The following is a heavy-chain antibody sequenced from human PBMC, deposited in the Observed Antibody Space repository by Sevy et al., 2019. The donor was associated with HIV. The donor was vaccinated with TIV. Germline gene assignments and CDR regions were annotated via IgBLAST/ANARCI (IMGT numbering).Heavy chain of an antibody. Sequence: GGSLRLSCSASGFTFSSYAMHWVRQAPGKGLEYVSAISSNGGSTYYADSVKGRFTISRDNSKNTLYLQMSSLRAEATAVYYGVKAGSYYAAFDIWGQGTMVTVSS. V-gene: IGHV3-64D*06. J-gene: IGHJ3*02. CDR3: VKAGSYYAAFDI. CDR2: ISSNGGST. CDR1: GFTFSSYA. D-gene: IGHD1-26*01.